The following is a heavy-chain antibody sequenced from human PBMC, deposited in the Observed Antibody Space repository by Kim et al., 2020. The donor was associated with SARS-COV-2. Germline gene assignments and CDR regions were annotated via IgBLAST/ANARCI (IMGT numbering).Heavy chain of an antibody. J-gene: IGHJ6*03. D-gene: IGHD1-26*01. CDR1: GFTFSSFA. CDR3: AKGGGSSFYYYMDV. Sequence: GGSLRLSCAASGFTFSSFAMSWVRQAPGKGLEWVSTITGSGDSTYYADSVKGRFTISRDNSKNTLYLQMNSLRAEDTAVDYCAKGGGSSFYYYMDVWGKGTTVTVSS. V-gene: IGHV3-23*01. CDR2: ITGSGDST.